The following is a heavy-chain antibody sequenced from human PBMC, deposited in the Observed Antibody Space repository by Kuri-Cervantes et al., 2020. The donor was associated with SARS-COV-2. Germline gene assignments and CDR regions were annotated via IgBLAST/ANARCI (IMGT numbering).Heavy chain of an antibody. J-gene: IGHJ4*02. CDR1: GYSISSGYY. CDR3: ARDSESGGYSGYDLSY. CDR2: IYHSGST. V-gene: IGHV4-38-2*02. Sequence: SETLSLTCAVSGYSISSGYYWGWIRQPPGKGLEWIGSIYHSGSTYYNPSLKSRVTISVDTSKNQFSLKLSSVTAADTAVYYCARDSESGGYSGYDLSYWGQGTLVTVSS. D-gene: IGHD5-12*01.